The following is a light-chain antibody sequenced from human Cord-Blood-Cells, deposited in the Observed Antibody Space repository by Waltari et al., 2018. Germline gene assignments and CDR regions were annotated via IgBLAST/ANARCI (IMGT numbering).Light chain of an antibody. Sequence: AIRMTQSPSSLSASTGDRVTITCRASQGISSYLAWYQQKPGKAPKLLIYAASTLQSGFPSRFSGSGSGTDFTLTIRCLQSEDFATYYCQQYYSYPYTFGQGTKLEIK. CDR2: AAS. V-gene: IGKV1-8*01. J-gene: IGKJ2*01. CDR3: QQYYSYPYT. CDR1: QGISSY.